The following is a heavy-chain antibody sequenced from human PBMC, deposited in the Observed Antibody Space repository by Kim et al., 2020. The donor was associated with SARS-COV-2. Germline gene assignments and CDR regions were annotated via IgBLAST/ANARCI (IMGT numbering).Heavy chain of an antibody. Sequence: GGSLRLSCVASGFTVSSNYMSWVRQAPGKGLQWVSLLYSSGTTYYSDSVKGRFTISRENSKNTLFLQMNRLRAEDTAVYYCTRSRYGSGDYWGQVALVTVSS. CDR1: GFTVSSNY. CDR3: TRSRYGSGDY. CDR2: LYSSGTT. J-gene: IGHJ4*02. V-gene: IGHV3-66*01. D-gene: IGHD3-10*01.